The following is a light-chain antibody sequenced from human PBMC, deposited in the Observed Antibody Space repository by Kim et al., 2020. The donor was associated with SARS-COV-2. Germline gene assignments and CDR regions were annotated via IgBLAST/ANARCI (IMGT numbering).Light chain of an antibody. V-gene: IGLV1-40*03. CDR3: QSYDSSLSGYWV. CDR2: GNN. CDR1: SSNIGAGYD. J-gene: IGLJ3*02. Sequence: VTISCTGSSSNIGAGYDVHWYQQLPGSAPKLLIYGNNNRPSGVPDLFSGSQSGASASLAITGLQAEDEADYYCQSYDSSLSGYWVFGGGTKVTVL.